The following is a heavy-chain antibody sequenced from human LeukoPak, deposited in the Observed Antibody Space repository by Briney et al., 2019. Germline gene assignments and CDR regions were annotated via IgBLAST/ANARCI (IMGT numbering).Heavy chain of an antibody. CDR2: ISHDGDHK. CDR1: GFTFSNYG. CDR3: AKDLTLLLWFGELKPHAFDL. D-gene: IGHD3-10*01. Sequence: GGSLRLSCAASGFTFSNYGMHWVRQAPGTGLEWVAVISHDGDHKYHADSVKGRFTISRDNSKNTLYLQMNSPRAEDTAVYYCAKDLTLLLWFGELKPHAFDLWGRGTLVTVSS. V-gene: IGHV3-30*19. J-gene: IGHJ2*01.